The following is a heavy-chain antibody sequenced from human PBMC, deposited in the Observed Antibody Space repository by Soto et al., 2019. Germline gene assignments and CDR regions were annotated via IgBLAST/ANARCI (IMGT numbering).Heavy chain of an antibody. CDR1: GYTFTGYY. D-gene: IGHD3-22*01. Sequence: ASVKVSCKASGYTFTGYYMHWVRQAPGQGLEWMGWIVVGSGNTNYAQKFQERVTITRDMSTSTAYMELSSLRSEDTAVYYCAAAYYYDSSGYYYDAFDIWGQGTMVTVSS. CDR3: AAAYYYDSSGYYYDAFDI. J-gene: IGHJ3*02. CDR2: IVVGSGNT. V-gene: IGHV1-58*02.